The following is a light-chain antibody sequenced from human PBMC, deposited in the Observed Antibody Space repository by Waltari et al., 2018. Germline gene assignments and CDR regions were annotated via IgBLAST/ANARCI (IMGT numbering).Light chain of an antibody. J-gene: IGKJ2*01. Sequence: IQMTQYPSSLPAPVGDRVTITCRASQSISTSLNWYQQIPGKAPKLLIYVASTLQSGVPSRFSGSGSGTDFSLTISSLQPEDFATYYCQQSYTTAYTFGQGTKLEIK. CDR1: QSISTS. V-gene: IGKV1-39*01. CDR2: VAS. CDR3: QQSYTTAYT.